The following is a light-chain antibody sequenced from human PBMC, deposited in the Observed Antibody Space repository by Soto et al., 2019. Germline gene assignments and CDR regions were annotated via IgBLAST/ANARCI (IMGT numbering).Light chain of an antibody. Sequence: QTVVTQEPSFSVSPGGTVTLTCGLNSGSVSTNYYPSWYQQTPGQAPRALIYTTNIRSFGVPDRFSGSILGNKAALTITGAQADDEYDYYCMVFLGNGNWVLGGGTKVTVL. CDR1: SGSVSTNYY. J-gene: IGLJ3*02. CDR3: MVFLGNGNWV. V-gene: IGLV8-61*01. CDR2: TTN.